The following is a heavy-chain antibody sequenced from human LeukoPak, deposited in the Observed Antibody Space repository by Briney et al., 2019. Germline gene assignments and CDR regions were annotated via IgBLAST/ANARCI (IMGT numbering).Heavy chain of an antibody. CDR1: GYTFTAYY. D-gene: IGHD5-18*01. V-gene: IGHV1-2*06. CDR2: INPNSGGT. J-gene: IGHJ4*02. CDR3: ATSSEGGYSYGSDIDY. Sequence: APVKVSCKASGYTFTAYYMYWVRQAPGQGLECMGRINPNSGGTNYAQKFQGRVTMNRDTSISTAYMELRRLTSDDTAVYYCATSSEGGYSYGSDIDYWGQGTLVTVSS.